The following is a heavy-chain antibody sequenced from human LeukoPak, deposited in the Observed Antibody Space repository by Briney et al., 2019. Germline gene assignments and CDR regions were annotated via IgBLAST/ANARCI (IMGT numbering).Heavy chain of an antibody. Sequence: ASVTVSCTASGYTFTSYYMHWVRQAPGQGLEWMGIINPSGGSTSYAQKFQGRVTMTRDTSTSTAYMELSSLRSEDTAVYYCARAAAGLYYFDYWGQGTLVTVSS. CDR1: GYTFTSYY. V-gene: IGHV1-46*01. D-gene: IGHD6-13*01. CDR3: ARAAAGLYYFDY. J-gene: IGHJ4*02. CDR2: INPSGGST.